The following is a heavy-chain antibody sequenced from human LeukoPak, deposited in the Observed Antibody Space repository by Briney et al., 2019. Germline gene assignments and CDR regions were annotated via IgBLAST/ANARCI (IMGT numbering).Heavy chain of an antibody. CDR2: IYYSGST. Sequence: SETLSLTCTVSSDSIYSSNYYWGWIRQPPGKGLEWIGSIYYSGSTYYNPSLKSRVTISVDTSKNQFSLKLSSVTAADTAVYYCASPLGYCSSTNCYGDYWGQGTLVTVSS. J-gene: IGHJ4*02. CDR3: ASPLGYCSSTNCYGDY. D-gene: IGHD2-2*01. CDR1: SDSIYSSNYY. V-gene: IGHV4-39*01.